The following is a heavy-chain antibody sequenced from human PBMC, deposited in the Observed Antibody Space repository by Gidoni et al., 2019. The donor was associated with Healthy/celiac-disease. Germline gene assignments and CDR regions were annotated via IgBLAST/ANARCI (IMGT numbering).Heavy chain of an antibody. CDR2: ISGSGGST. Sequence: EVQLLESGGGLVQPGGSLRLSCAASGFTFSSYAMSWVRQAPGKGLEWVSAISGSGGSTYYADSVKGRFTISRDNSKNTLYLQMNSLRAEDTAVYYCAKALYYYDSSGYYSPLGYGGQGTLVTVSS. CDR1: GFTFSSYA. D-gene: IGHD3-22*01. V-gene: IGHV3-23*01. CDR3: AKALYYYDSSGYYSPLGY. J-gene: IGHJ4*02.